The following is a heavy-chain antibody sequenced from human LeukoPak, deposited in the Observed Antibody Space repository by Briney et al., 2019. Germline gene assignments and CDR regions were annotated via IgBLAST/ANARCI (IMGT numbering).Heavy chain of an antibody. V-gene: IGHV1-8*01. D-gene: IGHD3-10*01. J-gene: IGHJ3*02. Sequence: ASVKVSCKASGYTFTSYDINWVRQATGQGLEWMGWMNPNSGNTGYAQKFQGRVTMTRNTSISTAYMELSSLRSEDTAVYYCARDRRITMVRGALTNDAFDIWGQGTMVTVSS. CDR3: ARDRRITMVRGALTNDAFDI. CDR2: MNPNSGNT. CDR1: GYTFTSYD.